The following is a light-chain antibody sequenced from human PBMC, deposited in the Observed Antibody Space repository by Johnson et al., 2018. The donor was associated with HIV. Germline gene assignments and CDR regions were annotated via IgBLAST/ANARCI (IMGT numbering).Light chain of an antibody. J-gene: IGLJ1*01. CDR3: GTWDSSLSADV. V-gene: IGLV1-51*01. CDR2: ENN. Sequence: QLVLTQPPSVSAAPGQKVTISCSGSYSNIGNNYVSWYQQVPGTAPKLLIYENNKRPSGIPDRFSGSKSGTSATLAITGLQTGDEADYYCGTWDSSLSADVFGTGTKVTVL. CDR1: YSNIGNNY.